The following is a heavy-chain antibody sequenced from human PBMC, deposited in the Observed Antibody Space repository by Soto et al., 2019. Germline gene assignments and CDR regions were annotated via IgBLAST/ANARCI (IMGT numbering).Heavy chain of an antibody. J-gene: IGHJ5*02. CDR1: GYTFTSYA. V-gene: IGHV1-3*01. CDR2: INAGNGNT. Sequence: EASVKVSCKASGYTFTSYAMHWVRQAPGQRLEWMGWINAGNGNTKYSQKFQGRVTITRDTSASTAYMELSSLRSEDTAVYYCARDRPRPRGWFDPWGQGTLVTVSS. CDR3: ARDRPRPRGWFDP.